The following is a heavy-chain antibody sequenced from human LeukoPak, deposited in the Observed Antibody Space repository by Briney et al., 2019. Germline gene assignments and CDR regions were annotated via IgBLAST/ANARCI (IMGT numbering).Heavy chain of an antibody. Sequence: SETLSLTCTVSGGSISNSSYYWGWIRQPPGKGLEWIGSIYYSGSTYYNPSLKSRVTISVDTSKNQFSLKLSAVTAAGTAVYYCARCITMVRGVIRPPDYWGQGTLVTVSS. V-gene: IGHV4-39*01. J-gene: IGHJ4*02. D-gene: IGHD3-10*01. CDR2: IYYSGST. CDR3: ARCITMVRGVIRPPDY. CDR1: GGSISNSSYY.